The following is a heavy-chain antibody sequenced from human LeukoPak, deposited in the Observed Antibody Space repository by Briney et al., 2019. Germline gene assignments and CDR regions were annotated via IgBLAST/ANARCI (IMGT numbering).Heavy chain of an antibody. D-gene: IGHD6-13*01. J-gene: IGHJ6*02. V-gene: IGHV3-30*03. Sequence: PGGSLRLSCAASGFTFSSYSMNWVRQAPGKGLEWVAVISYDGSNKYYADSVKGRFTISRDNSKNTLYLQMNSLRAEDTAVYYCARVGDRGSWYLDGMDVWGQGTTVTVSS. CDR2: ISYDGSNK. CDR3: ARVGDRGSWYLDGMDV. CDR1: GFTFSSYS.